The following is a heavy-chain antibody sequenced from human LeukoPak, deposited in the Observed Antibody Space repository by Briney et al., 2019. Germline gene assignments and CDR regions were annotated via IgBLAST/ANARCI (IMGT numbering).Heavy chain of an antibody. J-gene: IGHJ6*03. CDR2: IYTSGST. CDR1: GGSISFYY. V-gene: IGHV4-4*07. CDR3: ARSPVTPVGWYYMDV. D-gene: IGHD4-17*01. Sequence: ASETLSLTCSVSGGSISFYYGSWIRQPAGKGLEWIGRIYTSGSTNYNPSLKGRVTMSVDTSKNQFSLKLSSVTAADTAVYYCARSPVTPVGWYYMDVWGKGTTVTISS.